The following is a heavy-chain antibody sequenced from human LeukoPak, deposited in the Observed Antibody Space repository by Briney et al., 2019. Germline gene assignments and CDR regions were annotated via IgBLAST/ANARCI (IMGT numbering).Heavy chain of an antibody. J-gene: IGHJ4*02. CDR1: GFTVSSNY. CDR2: IYYSGRT. D-gene: IGHD3-10*01. V-gene: IGHV4-39*01. Sequence: GSLRLSCAASGFTVSSNYMSWVRQPPGKGLEWIGSIYYSGRTDYDPSLKSRVTISVDTSKNQFSLELSSLTAADTAIYYCTRRGDYWGQGTLVTVSS. CDR3: TRRGDY.